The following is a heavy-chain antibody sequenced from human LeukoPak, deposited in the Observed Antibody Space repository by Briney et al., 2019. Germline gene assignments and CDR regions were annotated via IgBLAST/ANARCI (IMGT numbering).Heavy chain of an antibody. Sequence: SVKVSCKASGGTFSSYAICWVRQAPGQGLEWMGGIIPIFGTANYAQKFQGRVTITADESTSTAYMELSSLRSEDTAVYYCASGYYYDSSGYYLCSYWGQGTLVTVSS. CDR1: GGTFSSYA. CDR3: ASGYYYDSSGYYLCSY. D-gene: IGHD3-22*01. V-gene: IGHV1-69*13. J-gene: IGHJ4*02. CDR2: IIPIFGTA.